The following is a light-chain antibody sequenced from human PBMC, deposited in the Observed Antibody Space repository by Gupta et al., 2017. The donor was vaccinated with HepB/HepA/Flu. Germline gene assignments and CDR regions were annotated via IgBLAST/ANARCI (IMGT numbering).Light chain of an antibody. V-gene: IGKV2-28*01. CDR2: LGS. J-gene: IGKJ4*02. Sequence: VLPQSPLSLPVTPGEPASISCRSSQSLLHSNGYNYLDWYLQKPGQSPQLLIYLGSNRASGVPDRFSGSGSGTHFTLKINKVEAEDVGVYYCRQALQAPRTFGEGTKVEIK. CDR1: QSLLHSNGYNY. CDR3: RQALQAPRT.